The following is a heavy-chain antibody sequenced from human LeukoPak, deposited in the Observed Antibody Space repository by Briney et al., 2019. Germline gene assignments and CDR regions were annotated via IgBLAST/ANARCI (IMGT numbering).Heavy chain of an antibody. CDR2: ISSSGSTI. D-gene: IGHD2-2*01. CDR3: ATICSTSCYGYYMDV. V-gene: IGHV3-11*04. CDR1: GFTLSDYY. J-gene: IGHJ6*03. Sequence: GGSLRLSCAASGFTLSDYYMSWIRQAPGKGLEWVSYISSSGSTIYYADSVKGRFTISRDNAKNSLSLQMNSLRVEDTAVYYCATICSTSCYGYYMDVWGKGTTVTVSS.